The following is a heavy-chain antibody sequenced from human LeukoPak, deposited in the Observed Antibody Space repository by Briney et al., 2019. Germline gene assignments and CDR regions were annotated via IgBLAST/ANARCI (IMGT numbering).Heavy chain of an antibody. D-gene: IGHD2-2*01. V-gene: IGHV1-69*04. CDR2: IIPILGIA. J-gene: IGHJ5*02. CDR1: GGTFSNYA. Sequence: GASVKVSCKASGGTFSNYAISWVRQAPGQGLEWMGRIIPILGIANYAQKFQGRVTITADKSTSTAYMELSSLRSEDTAVYYCARAVYQLLLYNWFDPWGQGTLVTVSS. CDR3: ARAVYQLLLYNWFDP.